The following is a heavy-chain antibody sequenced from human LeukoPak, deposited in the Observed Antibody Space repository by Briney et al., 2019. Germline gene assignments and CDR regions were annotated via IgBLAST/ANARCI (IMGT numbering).Heavy chain of an antibody. J-gene: IGHJ5*02. CDR2: INHSGST. CDR1: GGSFSGYY. D-gene: IGHD6-19*01. CDR3: ARVVRIAVAGTNWFDP. V-gene: IGHV4-34*01. Sequence: SETLSLTCAVYGGSFSGYYWSWIRQPPGKGLEWIGEINHSGSTNYNPSLKSRVTISVDTSKNQFSLKLSSVTAADTAVYYCARVVRIAVAGTNWFDPWGQGTLVTVSS.